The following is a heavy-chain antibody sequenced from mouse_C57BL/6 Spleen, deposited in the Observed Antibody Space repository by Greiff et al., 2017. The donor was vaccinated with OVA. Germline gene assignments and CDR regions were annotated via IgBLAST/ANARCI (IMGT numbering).Heavy chain of an antibody. CDR2: INPSSGYT. D-gene: IGHD1-1*01. V-gene: IGHV1-7*01. CDR1: GYTFTSYW. J-gene: IGHJ2*01. CDR3: ARGHYGSSQVFLDY. Sequence: LVESGAELAKPGASVKLSCKASGYTFTSYWMHWVKQRPGQGLEWIGYINPSSGYTKYNQKFKDKATLTADKSSSTAYMQLSSLTYEDAAVYYCARGHYGSSQVFLDYWGQGTTLTVSS.